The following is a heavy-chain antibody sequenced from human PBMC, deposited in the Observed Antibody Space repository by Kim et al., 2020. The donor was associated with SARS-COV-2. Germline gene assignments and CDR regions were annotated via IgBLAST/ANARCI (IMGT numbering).Heavy chain of an antibody. J-gene: IGHJ4*02. D-gene: IGHD3-22*01. V-gene: IGHV3-9*01. CDR3: AKDRGSYYYDSSGYDY. CDR1: GFTFDDYA. Sequence: GGSLRLSCAASGFTFDDYAMHWVRQAPGKGLEWVSGISWNSGSIGYADSVKGRFTISRDNAKNSLYLQMNSLRAEDTALYYCAKDRGSYYYDSSGYDYWGQGTLVTVSS. CDR2: ISWNSGSI.